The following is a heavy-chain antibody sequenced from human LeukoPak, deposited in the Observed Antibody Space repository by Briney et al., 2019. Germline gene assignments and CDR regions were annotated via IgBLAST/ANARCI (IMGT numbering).Heavy chain of an antibody. CDR3: AREKSYYDILTGYASPSPFDY. CDR2: INAGNGNT. CDR1: GYTFTGYY. J-gene: IGHJ4*02. D-gene: IGHD3-9*01. Sequence: ASVKVSCKASGYTFTGYYMHWVRQAPGQGLEWMGWINAGNGNTKYSQKFQGRVTITRDTSASTAYMELSSLRSEDTAVYYCAREKSYYDILTGYASPSPFDYWGQGTLVTVSS. V-gene: IGHV1-3*01.